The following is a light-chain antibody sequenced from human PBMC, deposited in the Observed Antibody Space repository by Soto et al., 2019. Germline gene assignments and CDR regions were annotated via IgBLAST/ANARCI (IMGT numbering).Light chain of an antibody. CDR1: QSVSSY. Sequence: EIVLTQSPATLSLSPGERATLSCRASQSVSSYLAWYQQKPGQAPRLLISDASNRATGIPARFSGSGSGTDFTLTISSLEPEVFAVYYCQQRSSWPQITFGQGTRLEIK. CDR2: DAS. J-gene: IGKJ5*01. CDR3: QQRSSWPQIT. V-gene: IGKV3-11*01.